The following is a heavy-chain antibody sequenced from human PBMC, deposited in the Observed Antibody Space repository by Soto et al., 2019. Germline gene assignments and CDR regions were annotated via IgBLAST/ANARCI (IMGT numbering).Heavy chain of an antibody. Sequence: EVQLVESGGGLVQPGGSLRLSCAASGFPFSSYWMSWVRQAPGKGLEWVATIKQDGTETYYLDSVKGRFTISRDNAKTSLYLQMNGLRAEDTAVYYCASYSYVSGSRSFAYWGQGTLVTVSS. J-gene: IGHJ4*02. CDR2: IKQDGTET. D-gene: IGHD3-10*01. CDR1: GFPFSSYW. CDR3: ASYSYVSGSRSFAY. V-gene: IGHV3-7*05.